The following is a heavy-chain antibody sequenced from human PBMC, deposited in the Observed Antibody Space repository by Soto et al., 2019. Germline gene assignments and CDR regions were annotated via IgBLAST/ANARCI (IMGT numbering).Heavy chain of an antibody. V-gene: IGHV4-59*01. CDR2: IYYSGST. CDR3: ARFNRIMGTDFDY. J-gene: IGHJ4*02. D-gene: IGHD2-8*01. CDR1: GGSISSYY. Sequence: SETLSLTCTVSGGSISSYYWSWIRQPPGKGLEWIGYIYYSGSTNYNPSLKSRVTISVDTSKNQFSLKLSSVTAADTAVYYCARFNRIMGTDFDYWGQGTLVTVSS.